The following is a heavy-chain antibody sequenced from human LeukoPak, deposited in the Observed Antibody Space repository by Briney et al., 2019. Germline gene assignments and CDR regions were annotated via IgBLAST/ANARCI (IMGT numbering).Heavy chain of an antibody. CDR3: ARFGDFSSHDY. Sequence: GGSLRLSCIASGFTFTNYVMHWVRQAPGKGLEGVAVISSDGSDKYYGDSVRGRFTLPRDNSRNTLYLQMNFLRVEDRAVYYCARFGDFSSHDYWGQGTLVTVSS. CDR2: ISSDGSDK. D-gene: IGHD3-16*01. CDR1: GFTFTNYV. J-gene: IGHJ4*02. V-gene: IGHV3-30*19.